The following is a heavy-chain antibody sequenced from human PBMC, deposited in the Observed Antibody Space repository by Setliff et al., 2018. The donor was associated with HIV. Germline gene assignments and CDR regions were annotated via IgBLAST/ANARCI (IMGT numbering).Heavy chain of an antibody. J-gene: IGHJ4*02. V-gene: IGHV3-21*01. CDR3: ASPYFVVY. Sequence: GGSLRLSCAASGFTFSSYSMNWVRQAPGKGLEWVSSVSSSSSYIYYADSVKGRFTISRDNAKNSLSLRMNSLRAEDTAVYYCASPYFVVYWGQGTLVTVSS. D-gene: IGHD2-21*01. CDR2: VSSSSSYI. CDR1: GFTFSSYS.